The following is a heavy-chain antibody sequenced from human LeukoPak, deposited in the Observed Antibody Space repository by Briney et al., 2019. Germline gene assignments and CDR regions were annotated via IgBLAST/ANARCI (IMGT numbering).Heavy chain of an antibody. CDR2: IYYSGST. CDR3: ARHSVLHPNCDGDCAAHFDY. CDR1: GGSISSSSYY. D-gene: IGHD2-21*02. Sequence: KPSETLSLTCTVSGGSISSSSYYWGWIRQPPGKGLAWIGSIYYSGSTYYNPSLKSRVTISVDTSKIQFSLKLSSVTAADTAVYYCARHSVLHPNCDGDCAAHFDYWGQGNLVTVSS. J-gene: IGHJ4*02. V-gene: IGHV4-39*01.